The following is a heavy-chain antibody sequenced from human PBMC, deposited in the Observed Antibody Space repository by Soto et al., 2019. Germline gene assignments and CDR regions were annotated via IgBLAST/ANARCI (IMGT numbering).Heavy chain of an antibody. D-gene: IGHD6-19*01. J-gene: IGHJ4*02. Sequence: HPGGSLRLSCAASGFTFSSYAMHWVRQAPGKGLEWVAVISYDGSIKYYADSMKGRFTISRDNSKNTLYIQMNSLRAEDAAVYYCARTMAVAGPYSFDSWGQGTLVTVSS. CDR3: ARTMAVAGPYSFDS. CDR1: GFTFSSYA. V-gene: IGHV3-30-3*01. CDR2: ISYDGSIK.